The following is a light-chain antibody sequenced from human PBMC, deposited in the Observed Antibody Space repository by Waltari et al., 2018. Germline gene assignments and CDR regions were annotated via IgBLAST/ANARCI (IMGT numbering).Light chain of an antibody. CDR3: QQYYSSPRT. Sequence: DIVMTQSPASLAVSLGERDAINCKSRQSVFHSSNNKNYLAWFQQKPGQPPKLLIYWASTRESGIPDRFSGSGSGTDFTLTISSLQAEDVAVYYCQQYYSSPRTFGQGTKVEIK. CDR2: WAS. J-gene: IGKJ1*01. V-gene: IGKV4-1*01. CDR1: QSVFHSSNNKNY.